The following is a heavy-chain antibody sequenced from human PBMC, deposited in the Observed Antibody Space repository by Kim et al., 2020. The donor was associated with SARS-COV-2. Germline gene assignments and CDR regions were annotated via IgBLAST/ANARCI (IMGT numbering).Heavy chain of an antibody. J-gene: IGHJ4*02. CDR1: GFTFSSYA. CDR3: ARVGFYSSSPYYFDY. Sequence: GGSLRLSCAASGFTFSSYAMHWVRQAPGKGLEWVAVISYDGSNKYYADSVKGRFTISRDNSKNTLYLQMNSLRAEDTAVYYCARVGFYSSSPYYFDYWGQGTLVTVSS. V-gene: IGHV3-30*04. CDR2: ISYDGSNK. D-gene: IGHD6-6*01.